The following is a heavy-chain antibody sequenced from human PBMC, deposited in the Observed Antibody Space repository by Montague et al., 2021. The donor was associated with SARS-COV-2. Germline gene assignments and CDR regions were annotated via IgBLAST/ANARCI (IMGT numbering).Heavy chain of an antibody. CDR1: GFTFSSYE. D-gene: IGHD3-10*01. CDR2: ISSSGSTI. CDR3: ARDEGLKYGSGDYYGMDV. Sequence: SLRLSCAASGFTFSSYEMNWVRQAPGKGLEWVSYISSSGSTIYYADSVKGRFTISRDNAKNSLYLQMSSLRAEDTAVYYCARDEGLKYGSGDYYGMDVWGQGTTVTVSS. J-gene: IGHJ6*02. V-gene: IGHV3-48*03.